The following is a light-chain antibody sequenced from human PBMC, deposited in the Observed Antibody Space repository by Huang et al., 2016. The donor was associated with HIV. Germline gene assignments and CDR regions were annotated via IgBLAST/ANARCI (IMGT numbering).Light chain of an antibody. CDR2: GAI. Sequence: EIVLTQSPGTLSLSPGERATLSCRASESVRSRSLGWYQQKPGQAPRLVIYGAINRAPGIPDRFSGSGSGTDCTLAISRLEPEDFAVYYCQQYGDSPRTFGQGTKVEIK. J-gene: IGKJ2*01. CDR1: ESVRSRS. V-gene: IGKV3-20*01. CDR3: QQYGDSPRT.